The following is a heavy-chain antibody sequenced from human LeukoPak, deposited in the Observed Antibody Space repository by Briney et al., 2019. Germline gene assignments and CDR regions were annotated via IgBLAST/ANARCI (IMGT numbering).Heavy chain of an antibody. Sequence: GGSLRLSCAASGFSFSSYWMHWVRQAPGKGLVCVSRIKTDGSSTSYADSVKGRFTISRDNAKNTLYLQMNSLRAEDTAVYYCARGPYYDFWSGYYTGDYFDYWGQGTLVTVSS. D-gene: IGHD3-3*01. CDR3: ARGPYYDFWSGYYTGDYFDY. V-gene: IGHV3-74*01. J-gene: IGHJ4*02. CDR2: IKTDGSST. CDR1: GFSFSSYW.